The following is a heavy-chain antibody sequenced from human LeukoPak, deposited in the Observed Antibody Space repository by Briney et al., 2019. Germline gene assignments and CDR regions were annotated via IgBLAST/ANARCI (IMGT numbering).Heavy chain of an antibody. CDR3: AKDPADFWSGYHLPNWFDP. D-gene: IGHD3-3*01. CDR1: GFTFSSYW. J-gene: IGHJ5*02. Sequence: GGSLRLSCAASGFTFSSYWMNWVRQAPGKGLEWVASIKQDGSEKYYVDSLKGRFTISRDNSKNTPYLQMNSLRAEDTAVYYCAKDPADFWSGYHLPNWFDPWGQGTLVTVSS. V-gene: IGHV3-7*03. CDR2: IKQDGSEK.